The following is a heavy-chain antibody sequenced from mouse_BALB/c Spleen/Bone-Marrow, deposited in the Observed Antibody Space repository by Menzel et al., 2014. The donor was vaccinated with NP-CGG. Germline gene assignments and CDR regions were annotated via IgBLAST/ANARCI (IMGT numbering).Heavy chain of an antibody. CDR2: INPNNGNT. V-gene: IGHV1S17*01. J-gene: IGHJ2*01. CDR1: GCTFTSYY. CDR3: TRRDY. Sequence: VKLMESGAELVKPGASVKLSCKASGCTFTSYYMYWVKQRPGQGLEWIGGINPNNGNTNFSETFKSKTTLTIYKTPSTAYMQLITLTSKDSSFYYCTRRDYWGQGTTLTVSS.